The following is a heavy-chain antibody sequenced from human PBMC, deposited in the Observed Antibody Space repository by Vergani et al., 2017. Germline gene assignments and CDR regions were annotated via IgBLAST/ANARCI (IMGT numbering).Heavy chain of an antibody. D-gene: IGHD2-15*01. V-gene: IGHV3-30*02. CDR3: ARELAYCHEGSCAL. J-gene: IGHJ4*02. CDR2: VLFDGSNE. Sequence: QVQLVQSGGGVVQPGGSLRLSCVASGFTFNRYVMQWVRQAPGKGLEWVAYVLFDGSNEYYADSVKGRFIVSRDNSNDALYLQMNSLRTDDTAVYYCARELAYCHEGSCALWGQGSVVTVSS. CDR1: GFTFNRYV.